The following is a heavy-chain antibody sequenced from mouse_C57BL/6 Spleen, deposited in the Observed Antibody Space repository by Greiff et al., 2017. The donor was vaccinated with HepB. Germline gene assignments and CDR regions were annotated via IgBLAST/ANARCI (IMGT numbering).Heavy chain of an antibody. Sequence: DVMLVESGGGLVKPGGSLKLSCAASGFTFSDYGMHWVRQAPEKGLEWVAYISSGSSTLYYADTVKGRFTITRDNAKNTLFLQMTSLRSEDTAMYYCARGGYAMDYWGQGTSVTVSS. CDR1: GFTFSDYG. CDR2: ISSGSSTL. V-gene: IGHV5-17*01. CDR3: ARGGYAMDY. J-gene: IGHJ4*01.